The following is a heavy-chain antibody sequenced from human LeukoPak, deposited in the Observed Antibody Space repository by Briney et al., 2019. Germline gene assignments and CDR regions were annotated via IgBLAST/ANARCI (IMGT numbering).Heavy chain of an antibody. J-gene: IGHJ5*02. CDR2: IYYSGST. CDR3: ARHRDSRYCSGGGCYNWFDP. V-gene: IGHV4-39*01. D-gene: IGHD2-15*01. CDR1: GGSISSSSYY. Sequence: SETLSLTCTVSGGSISSSSYYWGWIRQPPGKGLEWIGSIYYSGSTYYNPSLKSRVTISVDTSRNQFSLKLSSVTAADAAVYYCARHRDSRYCSGGGCYNWFDPWGQGTLVTVSS.